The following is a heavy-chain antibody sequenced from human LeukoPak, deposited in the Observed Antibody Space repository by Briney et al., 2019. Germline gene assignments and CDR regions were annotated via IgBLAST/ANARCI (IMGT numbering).Heavy chain of an antibody. CDR3: ARGVPAAGGIRFDP. Sequence: SETLSLTCTVSGGSISTYYWSLIRQPPGKGLEWIGYIFYSGNTNYNPSLKSRVTISVDKSKNQFSLILNSVTAADTAVYYCARGVPAAGGIRFDPWGQGTLVTVSS. CDR1: GGSISTYY. V-gene: IGHV4-59*12. D-gene: IGHD6-13*01. CDR2: IFYSGNT. J-gene: IGHJ5*02.